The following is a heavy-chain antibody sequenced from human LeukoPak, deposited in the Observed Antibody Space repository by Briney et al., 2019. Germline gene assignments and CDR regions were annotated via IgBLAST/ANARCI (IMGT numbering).Heavy chain of an antibody. J-gene: IGHJ3*02. V-gene: IGHV4-61*01. CDR3: ARTTVGTNARPFDT. CDR2: IYYNQKT. D-gene: IGHD6-13*01. CDR1: GDSVISGRFY. Sequence: SETLSLTCTVSGDSVISGRFYWSWVRQTPGKGLEWIGYIYYNQKTKYNTALESRVTISLDKSKNQFSMRLTSVTAADTAIYYCARTTVGTNARPFDTWGQGTLVPVSS.